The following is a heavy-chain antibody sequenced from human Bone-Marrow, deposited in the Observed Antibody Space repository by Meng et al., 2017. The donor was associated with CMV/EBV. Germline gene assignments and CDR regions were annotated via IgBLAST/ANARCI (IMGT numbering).Heavy chain of an antibody. CDR2: IYWNDDK. V-gene: IGHV2-5*01. CDR3: AHRPSGTTNNAFDI. J-gene: IGHJ3*02. CDR1: GFSLITSGVD. Sequence: GPTLVKPTQTLTLTCTFSGFSLITSGVDVGWIRQPPGKALEWLALIYWNDDKRYSPSLKSRLTITKDTSKNQVVLTMTNMDPVDTATYYCAHRPSGTTNNAFDIWGQGTMVTVSS. D-gene: IGHD1-7*01.